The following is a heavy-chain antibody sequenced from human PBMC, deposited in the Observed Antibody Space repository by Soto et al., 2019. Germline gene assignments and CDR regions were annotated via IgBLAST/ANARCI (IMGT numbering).Heavy chain of an antibody. CDR1: ANSSTISDSY. CDR3: ARHRIEVVWRGFDY. J-gene: IGHJ4*02. V-gene: IGHV4-39*01. Sequence: LSLTCTVSANSSTISDSYLGWLRQPPGKCLQWIGSSSYNGGTFYNPSLKGRVAISVDPSKKHSSLQVTSVSAADTAVYYCARHRIEVVWRGFDYWGQGSPVTVSS. D-gene: IGHD1-1*01. CDR2: SSYNGGT.